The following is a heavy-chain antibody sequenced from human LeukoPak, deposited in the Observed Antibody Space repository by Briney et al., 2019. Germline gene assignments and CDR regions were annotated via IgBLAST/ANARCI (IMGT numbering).Heavy chain of an antibody. CDR3: AKAERRVQNYFDY. V-gene: IGHV3-23*01. Sequence: AGGSLRLSCAASGFTFSSYGMSWVRQAAGKGLEWVSAIGGSGGSTYYADSGKGRFTIARKNRKNRLCLQMNCARAEDTAVYYCAKAERRVQNYFDYWGQGTLVTVSS. J-gene: IGHJ4*02. CDR2: IGGSGGST. CDR1: GFTFSSYG.